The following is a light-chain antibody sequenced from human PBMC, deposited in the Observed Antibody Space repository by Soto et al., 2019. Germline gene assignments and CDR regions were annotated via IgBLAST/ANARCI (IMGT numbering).Light chain of an antibody. CDR2: AAS. J-gene: IGKJ2*01. CDR3: QQSFTTPYT. Sequence: DIQMTQSPSSLSASVGDRVTITCRASQTIYNYLNWYQQKPGKAPKVLIYAASSLQSGVPSRFIGRRSGTDFTLTISSLQPEDFATYYCQQSFTTPYTFGQGTRLDI. V-gene: IGKV1-39*01. CDR1: QTIYNY.